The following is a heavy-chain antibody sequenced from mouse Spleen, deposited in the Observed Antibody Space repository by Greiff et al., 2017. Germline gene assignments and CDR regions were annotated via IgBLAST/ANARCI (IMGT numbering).Heavy chain of an antibody. D-gene: IGHD1-1*01. CDR1: GYTFTSYW. J-gene: IGHJ4*01. V-gene: IGHV1-52*01. CDR2: IDPSDSET. CDR3: ARNYYGSSHYAMDY. Sequence: QVHVKQPGAELVRPGSSVKLSCKASGYTFTSYWMHWVKQRPIQGLEWIGNIDPSDSETHYNQKFKDKATLTVDKSSSTAYMQLSSLTSEDSAVYYCARNYYGSSHYAMDYWGQGTSVTVSS.